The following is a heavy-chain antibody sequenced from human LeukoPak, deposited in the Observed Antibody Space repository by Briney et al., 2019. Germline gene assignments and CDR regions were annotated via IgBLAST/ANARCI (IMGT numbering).Heavy chain of an antibody. Sequence: TGRSLRLSCAASGFTFSNYGFHWVRQAPGKGLEWVAFISYDGSDKYYADSVKGRFTISRDNSKNTLYLQMNSLRPEDTAMHYCARDAGHCTSGTCYKMPDYWGQGTLVTVSS. CDR2: ISYDGSDK. J-gene: IGHJ4*02. CDR3: ARDAGHCTSGTCYKMPDY. D-gene: IGHD2-15*01. CDR1: GFTFSNYG. V-gene: IGHV3-30*04.